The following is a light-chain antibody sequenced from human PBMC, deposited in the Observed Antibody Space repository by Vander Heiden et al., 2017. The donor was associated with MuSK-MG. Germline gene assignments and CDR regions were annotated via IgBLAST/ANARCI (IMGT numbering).Light chain of an antibody. V-gene: IGLV2-14*03. CDR1: SSDFGDYNF. Sequence: QSALTPPASVSGSPGQSVTLSCSGTSSDFGDYNFVSWYQQLPGKAPKLIIYDVTSRPSGISNRFSGSKSGSTASLTISGLQAEDEADYYCSSYTTTSSLVFGGGTKLTGL. CDR2: DVT. CDR3: SSYTTTSSLV. J-gene: IGLJ3*02.